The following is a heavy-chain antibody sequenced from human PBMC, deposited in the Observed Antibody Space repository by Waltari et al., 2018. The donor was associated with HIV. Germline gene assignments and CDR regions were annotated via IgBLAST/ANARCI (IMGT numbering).Heavy chain of an antibody. CDR1: EFTFSSYG. CDR2: IWYEGRNK. Sequence: QVQLVESGGGVVQPGRSLRLSCAASEFTFSSYGMHWVRQAPGKGLEWAAVIWYEGRNKYYADSVNGRFTISRDNSKNTLYLQMNSRRAEDTAVYYCAREGGGSYYFDYFQHWSQGTLVTVSS. CDR3: AREGGGSYYFDYFQH. D-gene: IGHD1-26*01. J-gene: IGHJ1*01. V-gene: IGHV3-33*01.